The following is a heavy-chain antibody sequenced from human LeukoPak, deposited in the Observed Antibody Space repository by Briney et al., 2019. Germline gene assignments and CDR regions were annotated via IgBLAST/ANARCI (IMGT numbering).Heavy chain of an antibody. Sequence: PGRSLRLSCAASGFTFSSYAMHWVRQAPGKGLKWVAVISYDGSNKYYADSVKGRFTISRDNSKNTLYLQMNSLRAEDTAVYYCARYSSSSTWGQGTLVTVSS. CDR3: ARYSSSST. V-gene: IGHV3-30-3*01. CDR2: ISYDGSNK. D-gene: IGHD6-6*01. CDR1: GFTFSSYA. J-gene: IGHJ4*02.